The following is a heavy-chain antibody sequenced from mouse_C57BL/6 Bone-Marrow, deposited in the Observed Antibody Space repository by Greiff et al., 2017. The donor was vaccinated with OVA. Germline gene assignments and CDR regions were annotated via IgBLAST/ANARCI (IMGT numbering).Heavy chain of an antibody. Sequence: EVQGVESGGGLVKPGGSLKLSCAASGFTFSSYTMSWVRQTPEKRLEWVATISGGGGNTYYPDSVKGRFTISRDNAKNTLYLQMSSLRSEDTALYYCARQGGYYSWFAYWGQGTLVTVSA. CDR1: GFTFSSYT. CDR2: ISGGGGNT. J-gene: IGHJ3*01. D-gene: IGHD2-3*01. V-gene: IGHV5-9*01. CDR3: ARQGGYYSWFAY.